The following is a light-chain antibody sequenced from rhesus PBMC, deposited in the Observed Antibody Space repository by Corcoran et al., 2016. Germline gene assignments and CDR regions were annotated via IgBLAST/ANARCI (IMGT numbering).Light chain of an antibody. CDR3: QHYYDNPLT. V-gene: IGKV1S12*01. CDR2: AGS. Sequence: DIQMTQSPSALSASVGDRVTISCRASQNIYSNLAWYQQKPGKAPKLLIYAGSRLQTGIPSRFSGSGSGTDFTLTISSLQPEDSAAYFCQHYYDNPLTFGGGTKVEIK. CDR1: QNIYSN. J-gene: IGKJ4*01.